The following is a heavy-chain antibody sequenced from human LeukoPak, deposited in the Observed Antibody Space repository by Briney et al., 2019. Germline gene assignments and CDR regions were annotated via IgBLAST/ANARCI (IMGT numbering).Heavy chain of an antibody. CDR2: RSIYNGNT. V-gene: IGHV1-18*01. CDR1: GYDFINYG. Sequence: ASVKISCKASGYDFINYGISWVRQAPGQGLEWMGWRSIYNGNTDYKLQGRVTMTTDTSTSTAYMELRSLRSDDTAVYYCARGGPFPSSSSSREYYLDYWGQGTLVTVSS. D-gene: IGHD6-6*01. J-gene: IGHJ4*02. CDR3: ARGGPFPSSSSSREYYLDY.